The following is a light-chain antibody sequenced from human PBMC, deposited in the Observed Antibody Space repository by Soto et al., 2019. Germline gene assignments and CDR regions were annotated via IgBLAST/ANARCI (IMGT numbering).Light chain of an antibody. V-gene: IGKV1-39*01. CDR2: GAI. CDR1: QSIDSY. Sequence: DIQMTHSRSSLSASVGDRVTITCRASQSIDSYLNWYQQKPGKAPQLLIHGAITLQNGVPSRFSGSGSGTDFTLTISSLQPEDFATYYCQQSYSPPRTFGQGTKVDIK. J-gene: IGKJ2*02. CDR3: QQSYSPPRT.